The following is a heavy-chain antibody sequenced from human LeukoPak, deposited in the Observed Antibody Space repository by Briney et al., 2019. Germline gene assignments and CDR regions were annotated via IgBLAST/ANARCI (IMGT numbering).Heavy chain of an antibody. CDR1: GFTVGSDN. D-gene: IGHD5-12*01. V-gene: IGHV3-66*02. CDR3: TKRNSGGYYDY. Sequence: GGSLRLSCAASGFTVGSDNMSWVRQVPGRGLEWVAVVYSGDDGTNYADSVRGRFTISRDDSKSTVFLQMNSLRVDDTAIYYCTKRNSGGYYDYWGQGTLVTVSS. CDR2: VYSGDDGT. J-gene: IGHJ4*02.